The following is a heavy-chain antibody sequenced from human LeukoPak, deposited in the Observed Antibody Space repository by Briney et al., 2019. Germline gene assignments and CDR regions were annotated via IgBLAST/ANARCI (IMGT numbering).Heavy chain of an antibody. Sequence: GASVKVSCKASGYTFTGYYMHWVRRAPGQGLEWMGWINPNSGGTNYAQKFQGRVTMTRDTSINTAYMELSRLRSDDTAVYYCARDPDMSSDGLVSWFDPWGQGTLVTVSS. CDR1: GYTFTGYY. D-gene: IGHD5-18*01. V-gene: IGHV1-2*02. CDR3: ARDPDMSSDGLVSWFDP. CDR2: INPNSGGT. J-gene: IGHJ5*02.